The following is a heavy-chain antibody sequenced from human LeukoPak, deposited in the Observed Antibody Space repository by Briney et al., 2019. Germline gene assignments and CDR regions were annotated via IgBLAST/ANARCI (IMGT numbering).Heavy chain of an antibody. Sequence: PGGSLRLSCKASGFTFSNYAMNWVRQAPGKGLEWVSSISSSSSYIYYADSVKGRFTISRDNAKNSLYLQMNSLRAEDTAVYYCARANPGSGDAFDIWGQGTMVTVSS. CDR3: ARANPGSGDAFDI. D-gene: IGHD2-15*01. CDR1: GFTFSNYA. CDR2: ISSSSSYI. V-gene: IGHV3-21*01. J-gene: IGHJ3*02.